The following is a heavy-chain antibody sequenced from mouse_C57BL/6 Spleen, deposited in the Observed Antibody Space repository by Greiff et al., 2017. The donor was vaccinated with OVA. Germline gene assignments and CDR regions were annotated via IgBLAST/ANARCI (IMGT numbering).Heavy chain of an antibody. CDR3: ARGGYDAANYAMDY. V-gene: IGHV1-69*01. Sequence: QVQLQQPGAELVMPGASVKLSCKASGYTFTSYWMHWVKQRPGQGLEWIGEIDPSDSYPNYNQKFKGKSTLTVDKSSSTAYMQLSSLTSEDSAVYYCARGGYDAANYAMDYWGQGTSVTVSS. CDR2: IDPSDSYP. CDR1: GYTFTSYW. J-gene: IGHJ4*01. D-gene: IGHD2-2*01.